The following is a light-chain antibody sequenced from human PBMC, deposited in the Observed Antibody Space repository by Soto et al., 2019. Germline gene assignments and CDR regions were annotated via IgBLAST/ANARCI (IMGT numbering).Light chain of an antibody. CDR1: SSDVGGYNY. CDR3: SSVTSSDTLV. Sequence: QSALTQPASVSGSPGQSITISCTGTSSDVGGYNYVSWYQQHPGKAPKLMIYGVSNRPSGVSNHFSGSKSGNTASLTISGLQAEDEGVYYCSSVTSSDTLVFGGGTKLTVL. J-gene: IGLJ2*01. V-gene: IGLV2-14*01. CDR2: GVS.